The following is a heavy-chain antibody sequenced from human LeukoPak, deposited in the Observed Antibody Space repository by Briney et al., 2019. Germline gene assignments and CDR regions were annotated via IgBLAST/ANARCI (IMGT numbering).Heavy chain of an antibody. CDR2: IHSGGTT. D-gene: IGHD5-12*01. Sequence: GGSLRLSCAASGFTVSNNYMSWVRQAPGKGLEWASVIHSGGTTNYADSVQGRFTISRDNSKTTVYLHMNSLRAEDTAVYYCARDSDSGYGPFASWGQGTLVTVSS. CDR3: ARDSDSGYGPFAS. J-gene: IGHJ4*02. CDR1: GFTVSNNY. V-gene: IGHV3-53*01.